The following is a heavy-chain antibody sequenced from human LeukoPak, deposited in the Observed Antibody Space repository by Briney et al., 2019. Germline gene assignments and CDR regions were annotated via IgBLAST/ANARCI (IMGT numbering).Heavy chain of an antibody. CDR3: ARNIVQAEGAFDY. CDR2: IFSSGKT. D-gene: IGHD2/OR15-2a*01. CDR1: GGSFDNFY. Sequence: SETLSLTCTVSGGSFDNFYWSWVRQSAGKGLEWIGRIFSSGKTDYNPSLKSRITMSVDTSKNHFSLKVTSLSAADTAVYYCARNIVQAEGAFDYWGQGTMVTVSS. V-gene: IGHV4-4*07. J-gene: IGHJ4*02.